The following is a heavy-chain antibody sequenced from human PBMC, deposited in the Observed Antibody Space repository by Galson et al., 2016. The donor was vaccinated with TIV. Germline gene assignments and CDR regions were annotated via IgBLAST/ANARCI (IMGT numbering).Heavy chain of an antibody. CDR3: ARHSGRNSDFDY. V-gene: IGHV4-39*01. J-gene: IGHJ4*02. D-gene: IGHD1-26*01. Sequence: ETLSLTCTVSGGSFSTTTYYWSWIRQPPGKGLEWIGTIYYNGDTYYTPSLKSRLTISMDTAKSHFALKLNSVTASDTSFYYCARHSGRNSDFDYWGQGTLVTVSS. CDR1: GGSFSTTTYY. CDR2: IYYNGDT.